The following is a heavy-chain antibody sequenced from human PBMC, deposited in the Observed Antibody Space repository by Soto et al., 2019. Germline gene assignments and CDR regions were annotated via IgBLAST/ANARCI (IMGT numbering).Heavy chain of an antibody. CDR3: AGAEAVVAATPLDY. Sequence: ETLSLTCTVSGGSISSYYWSWIRQPPGKGLEWIGYIYYSGSTNYNPSLKSRVTISVDTSKNQFSLKLSSVTAADTAVYYCAGAEAVVAATPLDYWGQGTLVTVSS. CDR2: IYYSGST. CDR1: GGSISSYY. D-gene: IGHD2-15*01. J-gene: IGHJ4*02. V-gene: IGHV4-59*08.